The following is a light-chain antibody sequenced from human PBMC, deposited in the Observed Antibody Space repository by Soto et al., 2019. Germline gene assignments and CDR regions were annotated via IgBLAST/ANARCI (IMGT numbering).Light chain of an antibody. V-gene: IGKV3D-15*01. Sequence: EIVMTQSQATLSVSPGETASLSCRASQSAGNFLAWYQQKPGQAPRLLIHYISTRATGIPARFSGSGSGTEFTLTINSLQSEDSAVYYCQQHNQWPITFGQGTRLEIK. CDR2: YIS. CDR1: QSAGNF. J-gene: IGKJ5*01. CDR3: QQHNQWPIT.